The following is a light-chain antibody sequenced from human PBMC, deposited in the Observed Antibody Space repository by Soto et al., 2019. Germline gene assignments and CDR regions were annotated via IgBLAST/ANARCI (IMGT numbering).Light chain of an antibody. CDR3: SSYPTTTRL. V-gene: IGLV2-14*01. Sequence: QSALPQPASVSGSPGQSITISCTGTSSDIGSNNYGSGFQQRPGKAPTLIIYEVSNRPSGVSTHFSGAKSGNTASLTISGLLSEDEAEYYCSSYPTTTRLCGGGTKLTVL. CDR1: SSDIGSNNY. CDR2: EVS. J-gene: IGLJ3*02.